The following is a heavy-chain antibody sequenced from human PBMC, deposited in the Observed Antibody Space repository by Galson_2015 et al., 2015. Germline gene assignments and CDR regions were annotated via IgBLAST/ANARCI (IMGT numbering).Heavy chain of an antibody. J-gene: IGHJ4*02. Sequence: SLRLSCAASGFAFSDYDMDWVRQAPGKGLEWVAYIDTRSSVIYYADSMKGRFTVSRDNAKNSLYLQMNSLRDDDTAVYYCVRCIGGLGTYAFDFWGQGALLTVSS. CDR1: GFAFSDYD. D-gene: IGHD1-7*01. V-gene: IGHV3-48*02. CDR2: IDTRSSVI. CDR3: VRCIGGLGTYAFDF.